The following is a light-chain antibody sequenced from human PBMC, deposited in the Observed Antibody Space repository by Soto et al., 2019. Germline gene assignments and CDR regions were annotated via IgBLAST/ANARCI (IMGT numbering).Light chain of an antibody. V-gene: IGKV1-5*03. Sequence: DIQMTQSPSTLSASIEDGVTITCRASQSISTWLAWYQQKPGKAPKLLIYKASSLQTGVPSRFSGSGSGTEFSLTISSLQADDFATYYCQQYNSYPWTFGQGTKVEIK. J-gene: IGKJ1*01. CDR1: QSISTW. CDR2: KAS. CDR3: QQYNSYPWT.